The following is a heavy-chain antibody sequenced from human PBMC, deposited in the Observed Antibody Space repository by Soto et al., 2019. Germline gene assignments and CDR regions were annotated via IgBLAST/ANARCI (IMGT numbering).Heavy chain of an antibody. D-gene: IGHD5-12*01. CDR2: TSHDGTNK. Sequence: QVQLVESGGGVVQPGRSLRLSCATSGFTFSRYGIHWVRQAPGKGLEWVAVTSHDGTNKYYSDSVKGRFIISRDNYKKSLYLEMNSLRAEDTDVYYCAKETVATIRPTRIYYYYGLDVWGQGTTVSVSS. CDR3: AKETVATIRPTRIYYYYGLDV. V-gene: IGHV3-30*18. J-gene: IGHJ6*02. CDR1: GFTFSRYG.